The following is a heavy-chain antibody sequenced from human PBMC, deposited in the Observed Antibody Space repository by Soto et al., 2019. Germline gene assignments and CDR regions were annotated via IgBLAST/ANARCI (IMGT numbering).Heavy chain of an antibody. CDR2: INHSGST. CDR1: GGSFSGYY. CDR3: ARGRIVVVPAAIYLGRSPTPPPQNYYYYYGMDV. Sequence: QVQLQQWGAGLLKPSETLSLTCAVYGGSFSGYYWSWIRQPPGKGLEWIGEINHSGSTNYNPSLKSRVTISVDTSKNQFSLKLSSVTAADTAVYYCARGRIVVVPAAIYLGRSPTPPPQNYYYYYGMDVWGQGTTVTVSS. D-gene: IGHD2-2*01. V-gene: IGHV4-34*01. J-gene: IGHJ6*02.